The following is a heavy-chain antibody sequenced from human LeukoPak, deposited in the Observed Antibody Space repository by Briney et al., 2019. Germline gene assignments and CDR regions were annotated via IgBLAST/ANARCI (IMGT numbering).Heavy chain of an antibody. CDR1: GFTFSSYA. CDR3: AKDPLSGTGNTFDY. D-gene: IGHD1-1*01. Sequence: GGSLRLSCAASGFTFSSYAMSWVRQAPGKGLEWVSAISGSGGNTYYADSVKGRFTISRDNSKNTLYLQMNSLRAEDTAVYYCAKDPLSGTGNTFDYWGQGTLVTVSS. CDR2: ISGSGGNT. J-gene: IGHJ4*02. V-gene: IGHV3-23*01.